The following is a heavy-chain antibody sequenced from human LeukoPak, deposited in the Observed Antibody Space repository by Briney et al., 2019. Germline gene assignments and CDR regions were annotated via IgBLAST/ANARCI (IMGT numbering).Heavy chain of an antibody. Sequence: SVKVSCKASGCTFSSYAISWVRQAPGQGLEWMGGIIPSFGSANYAQKVQGRVTITADKSTSTAYMQLSSLRSEDTAVYYCARSAYDILTGSPHGDMDVWGKGNTVTVSS. CDR2: IIPSFGSA. J-gene: IGHJ6*03. CDR1: GCTFSSYA. CDR3: ARSAYDILTGSPHGDMDV. D-gene: IGHD3-9*01. V-gene: IGHV1-69*06.